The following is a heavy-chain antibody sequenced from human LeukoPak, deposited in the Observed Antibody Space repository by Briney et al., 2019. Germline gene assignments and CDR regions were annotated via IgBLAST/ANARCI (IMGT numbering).Heavy chain of an antibody. Sequence: KPSETLSLTCAVYGGSFSGYYWGWIRQPPGKGLEWIGEINHSGSTNYNPSLKSRVTISVDTSKNQFSLKLSSVTAADTAVYYCARVPNPRYSSSPFDYWGQGTLVTVSS. CDR3: ARVPNPRYSSSPFDY. D-gene: IGHD6-13*01. J-gene: IGHJ4*02. CDR1: GGSFSGYY. CDR2: INHSGST. V-gene: IGHV4-34*01.